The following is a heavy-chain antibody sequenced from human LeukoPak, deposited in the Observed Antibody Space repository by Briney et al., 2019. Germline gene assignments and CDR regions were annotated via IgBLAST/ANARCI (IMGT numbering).Heavy chain of an antibody. Sequence: PGGSLRLSCAASGFTFSSYGMHWVRQAPGKGLEWVAVIWYDGSNKYYADSVKGRFTISRDNSKSTLYLQMNSLRAEDTAVYYCARPLYYYDSSGYYHSYFDYWGQGTLVTVSS. D-gene: IGHD3-22*01. CDR3: ARPLYYYDSSGYYHSYFDY. V-gene: IGHV3-33*01. CDR2: IWYDGSNK. J-gene: IGHJ4*02. CDR1: GFTFSSYG.